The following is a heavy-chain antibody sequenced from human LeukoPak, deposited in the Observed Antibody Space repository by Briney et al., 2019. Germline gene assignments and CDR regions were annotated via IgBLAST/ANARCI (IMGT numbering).Heavy chain of an antibody. CDR1: GYTFIAYF. CDR2: INPNSGAT. V-gene: IGHV1-2*06. J-gene: IGHJ4*02. Sequence: ASVKVSCKASGYTFIAYFMHWVRQAPGQGLEWMGRINPNSGATNSAQKFQGGVTLTRDTSITTAYMELSGLQSDDTAVYYCARAYYYDSSAYRFDDWGQGTLVTVSS. CDR3: ARAYYYDSSAYRFDD. D-gene: IGHD3-22*01.